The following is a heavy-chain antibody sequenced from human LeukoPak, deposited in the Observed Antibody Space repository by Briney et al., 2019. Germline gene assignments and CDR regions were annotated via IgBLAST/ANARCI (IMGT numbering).Heavy chain of an antibody. V-gene: IGHV3-30*18. CDR1: GFTFSSYG. Sequence: GRSLRLSCAASGFTFSSYGMHWVRQAPGKGLEWVAVISYDGSNKYYADSVKGRFTISRDNSKNTLYLQMNSLRAEDTAVYYCAKDQIRGGLGYYYYYGMDVWGQGTTVTVSS. CDR3: AKDQIRGGLGYYYYYGMDV. D-gene: IGHD3-10*01. CDR2: ISYDGSNK. J-gene: IGHJ6*02.